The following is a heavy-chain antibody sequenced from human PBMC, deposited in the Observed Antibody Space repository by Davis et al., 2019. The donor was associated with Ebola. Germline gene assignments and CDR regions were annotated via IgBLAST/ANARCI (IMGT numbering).Heavy chain of an antibody. J-gene: IGHJ4*02. CDR3: AKREQWLAFDY. CDR2: ISGSGGTT. D-gene: IGHD6-19*01. Sequence: GESLKISCAASGFTFSSYAMSWVRQAPGKGLEWVSRISGSGGTTYYADSVKGRFTISRDNSKNTLYLQMNSLGAEDTAVYYCAKREQWLAFDYWGQGTLVTVSS. V-gene: IGHV3-23*01. CDR1: GFTFSSYA.